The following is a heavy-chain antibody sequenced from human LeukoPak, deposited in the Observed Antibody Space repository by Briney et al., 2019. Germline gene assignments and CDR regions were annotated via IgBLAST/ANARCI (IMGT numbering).Heavy chain of an antibody. D-gene: IGHD1-26*01. CDR2: VNPNSYYT. Sequence: APVKVSCKASGYTFGSYDINWVRQATGKGLEWMGWVNPNSYYTGYPQKFQGRVTMTMNTSITTAYMELSSLRTEDTAIYYCARGHRGRSGSYKRSFDYWGQGTLVTVSS. CDR1: GYTFGSYD. J-gene: IGHJ4*02. CDR3: ARGHRGRSGSYKRSFDY. V-gene: IGHV1-8*01.